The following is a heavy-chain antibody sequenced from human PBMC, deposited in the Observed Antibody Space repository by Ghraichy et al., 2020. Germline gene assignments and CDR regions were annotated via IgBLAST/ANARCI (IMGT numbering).Heavy chain of an antibody. V-gene: IGHV6-1*01. D-gene: IGHD4-23*01. J-gene: IGHJ2*01. CDR3: ARDTDGGNSVGWYFDL. Sequence: SQTLSLTRAISGDSVSSNSAAWNWIRQSPSRGLEWLGRTYYRSKWYNDYAVSVKSRITINPDTSKNQFSLQLNSVTPEDTAVYYCARDTDGGNSVGWYFDLWGRGTLVTVSS. CDR2: TYYRSKWYN. CDR1: GDSVSSNSAA.